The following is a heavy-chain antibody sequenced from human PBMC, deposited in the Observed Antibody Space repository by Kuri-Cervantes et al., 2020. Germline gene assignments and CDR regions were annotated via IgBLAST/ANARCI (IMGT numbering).Heavy chain of an antibody. V-gene: IGHV1-3*01. CDR3: ARAHVAGFLDWFDL. CDR2: INAGNGNT. Sequence: ASVKVSCKASGYTFTSYAMHWVRQAPGQRLEWMGWINAGNGNTKYSQKFQGRVTITRDTSASTAYMELSSLRAEDTAVYYCARAHVAGFLDWFDLWGQGTLVTVSS. CDR1: GYTFTSYA. J-gene: IGHJ5*02. D-gene: IGHD3-9*01.